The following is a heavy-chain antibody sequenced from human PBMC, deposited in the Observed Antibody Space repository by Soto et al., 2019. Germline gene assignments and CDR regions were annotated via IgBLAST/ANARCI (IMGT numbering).Heavy chain of an antibody. CDR2: ISYDGSNK. J-gene: IGHJ5*02. V-gene: IGHV3-30-3*01. CDR3: ASGYCSSTSCYGGDWFDP. CDR1: GFTFSSYA. D-gene: IGHD2-2*03. Sequence: QVQLVESGGGVVQPGRSLRLSCAASGFTFSSYAMHWVRQAPGKGLEWVAVISYDGSNKYYADSVKGRFTISRDNSKNTLYLQMNSLRAEDTAVYYCASGYCSSTSCYGGDWFDPWGQGTLVTVSS.